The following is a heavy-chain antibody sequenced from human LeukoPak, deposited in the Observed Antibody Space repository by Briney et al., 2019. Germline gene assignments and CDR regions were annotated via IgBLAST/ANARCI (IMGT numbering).Heavy chain of an antibody. CDR2: IYSGGST. CDR3: ARDLGPNWFDP. CDR1: GFTVSSNY. Sequence: PGGSLRLSCAASGFTVSSNYMSWVRQAPGKGLEWVSVIYSGGSTYYADSVKGRFTISRDNSKNTLYLQMNSLRADDTAVYYCARDLGPNWFDPWGQGTLVTVSS. J-gene: IGHJ5*02. V-gene: IGHV3-53*01.